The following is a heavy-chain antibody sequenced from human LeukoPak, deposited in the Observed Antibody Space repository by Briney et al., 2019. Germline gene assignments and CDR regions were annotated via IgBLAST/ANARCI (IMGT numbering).Heavy chain of an antibody. CDR2: IYYSGST. V-gene: IGHV4-59*01. CDR1: GGSISSYY. D-gene: IGHD3-10*01. J-gene: IGHJ5*02. Sequence: SETLSLTCTVSGGSISSYYWSWIRQPPGEGLEWIGYIYYSGSTNYNPSLKSRVTISVDTSKNQFSLKLSSVTAADTAVYYCARGIWFGELFWFDPWGQGTLVTVSS. CDR3: ARGIWFGELFWFDP.